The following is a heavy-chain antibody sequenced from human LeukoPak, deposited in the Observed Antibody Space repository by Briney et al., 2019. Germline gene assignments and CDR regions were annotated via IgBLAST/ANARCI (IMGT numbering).Heavy chain of an antibody. CDR3: VSGRFRNYNSGWYVFDY. V-gene: IGHV3-49*04. D-gene: IGHD6-19*01. J-gene: IGHJ4*02. CDR2: IRSRSYTGTT. Sequence: GGSLRLSCSGSGFTFGDYAVNWVRQGPGKGLEWVGFIRSRSYTGTTDYAASVKDRFTISRDDSKSIAYLQMNSLKSEDTAVYYCVSGRFRNYNSGWYVFDYWGQGTLVTVSS. CDR1: GFTFGDYA.